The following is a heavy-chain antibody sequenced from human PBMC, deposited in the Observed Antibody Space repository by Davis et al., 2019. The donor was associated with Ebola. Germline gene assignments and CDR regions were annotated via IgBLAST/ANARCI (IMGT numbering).Heavy chain of an antibody. CDR2: ISYDGSNK. D-gene: IGHD5-18*01. CDR3: ARDRYSYGFGIDY. CDR1: GFTFSSYG. J-gene: IGHJ4*02. Sequence: SLNISCAASGFTFSSYGMHWVRQAPGKGLEWVAVISYDGSNKYYADSVKGRFTISRDNSKNTLYLQMNSLRAEDTAVYYCARDRYSYGFGIDYWGQGTLVTVSS. V-gene: IGHV3-30*03.